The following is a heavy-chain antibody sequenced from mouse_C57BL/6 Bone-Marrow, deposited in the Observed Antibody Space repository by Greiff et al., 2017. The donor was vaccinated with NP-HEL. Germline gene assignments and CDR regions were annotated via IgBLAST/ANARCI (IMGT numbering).Heavy chain of an antibody. CDR1: GYTFTNYW. J-gene: IGHJ2*01. CDR3: ARFDGYYGVDY. Sequence: QVQLQQSGAELVRPGTSVKMSCTASGYTFTNYWIGWAKQRPGHGLEWIGYIYPGGGYTNYNENFKGKATLTADKYSSTAYMQFSSLTSEDSAIYYCARFDGYYGVDYWGQGTTLTVSS. V-gene: IGHV1-63*01. CDR2: IYPGGGYT. D-gene: IGHD2-3*01.